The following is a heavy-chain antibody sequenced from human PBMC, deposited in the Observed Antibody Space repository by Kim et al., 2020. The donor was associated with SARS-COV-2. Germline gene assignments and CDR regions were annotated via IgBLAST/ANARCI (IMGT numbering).Heavy chain of an antibody. D-gene: IGHD2-2*02. J-gene: IGHJ6*02. CDR3: TSRCYCSSTSCYNRCYYYGMDV. V-gene: IGHV3-15*01. Sequence: GGSLRLSCAASGFTFSNAWMSWVRQAPGKGLEWVGRIKSKTDGGTTDYAAPVKGRFTISRDDSKNTLYLQMNSLKTEDTAVYYCTSRCYCSSTSCYNRCYYYGMDVWGQGTTVTVSS. CDR1: GFTFSNAW. CDR2: IKSKTDGGTT.